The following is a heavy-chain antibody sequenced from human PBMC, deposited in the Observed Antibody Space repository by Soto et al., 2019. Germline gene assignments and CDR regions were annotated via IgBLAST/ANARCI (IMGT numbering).Heavy chain of an antibody. J-gene: IGHJ4*02. D-gene: IGHD5-18*01. CDR1: GYTFTSYG. CDR2: ISAYNGNT. CDR3: ARDLVDTAMVYYFDY. Sequence: QVPLVQSGAEVKKPVASVKVSCKASGYTFTSYGISWVRQAPGQGLEWMGWISAYNGNTNYAQKLQGRVTMTTDTSTSTAYMELRSLRSDDTAVYYCARDLVDTAMVYYFDYWGQGTLVTVSS. V-gene: IGHV1-18*01.